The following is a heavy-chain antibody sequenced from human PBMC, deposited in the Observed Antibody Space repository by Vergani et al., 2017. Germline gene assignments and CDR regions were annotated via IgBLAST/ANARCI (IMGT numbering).Heavy chain of an antibody. J-gene: IGHJ4*02. V-gene: IGHV3-23*01. CDR1: GFTFSSYA. CDR2: ISGSGGST. D-gene: IGHD3-10*01. CDR3: AKRGGSGSYYRPSSDY. Sequence: EVQLLESGGGLVQPGGSLRLSCAASGFTFSSYAMSWVRQAPGKGLEWVSAISGSGGSTYYADSVKGRFTISRDNSKNTLYLQMNSLRAEDTAVYYCAKRGGSGSYYRPSSDYWGQETLVTVSS.